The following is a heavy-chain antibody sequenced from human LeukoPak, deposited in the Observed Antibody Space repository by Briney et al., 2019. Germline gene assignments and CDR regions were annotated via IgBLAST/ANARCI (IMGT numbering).Heavy chain of an antibody. J-gene: IGHJ4*02. CDR2: ISRGSDYI. CDR1: GFTFRSYS. D-gene: IGHD6-19*01. Sequence: PGGSLRLSCAASGFTFRSYSMTWVRQAPGKGLEWVSCISRGSDYIYYADSVKGRFTISRDIAKNSLYLQMNSLGAEDTAVYYCARDSSGWSRDYWGQGTLVTVSS. V-gene: IGHV3-21*01. CDR3: ARDSSGWSRDY.